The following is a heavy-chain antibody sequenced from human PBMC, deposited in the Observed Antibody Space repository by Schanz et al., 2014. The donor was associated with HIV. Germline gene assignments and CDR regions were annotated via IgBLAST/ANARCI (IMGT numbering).Heavy chain of an antibody. Sequence: QVQLVESGGGVVQPGRSLRLSCAASGFTFSSHGMHWVRQAPGKGLEWVAVIWYDGTDKYYAGSVKGRFTISRDNSQNTMYLQMNRLRAEDKAVYYCARENPLYYYLHGGPFDIWGQGTMVTVSS. CDR3: ARENPLYYYLHGGPFDI. V-gene: IGHV3-33*01. CDR2: IWYDGTDK. J-gene: IGHJ3*02. CDR1: GFTFSSHG. D-gene: IGHD3-10*01.